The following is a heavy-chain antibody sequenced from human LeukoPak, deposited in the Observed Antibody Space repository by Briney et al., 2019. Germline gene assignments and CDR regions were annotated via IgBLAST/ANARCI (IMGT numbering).Heavy chain of an antibody. CDR2: INAGNGNT. D-gene: IGHD6-6*01. J-gene: IGHJ5*02. CDR1: GYTFTSYA. Sequence: ASVKVSCKASGYTFTSYAMHWVRQAPGQRLEWMGWINAGNGNTKYSQKFQGRVTITRDTSASTAYMELSSLRSEDTAVYYCAGGGASLIAARRNWFDPWGQGTLVTVSS. CDR3: AGGGASLIAARRNWFDP. V-gene: IGHV1-3*01.